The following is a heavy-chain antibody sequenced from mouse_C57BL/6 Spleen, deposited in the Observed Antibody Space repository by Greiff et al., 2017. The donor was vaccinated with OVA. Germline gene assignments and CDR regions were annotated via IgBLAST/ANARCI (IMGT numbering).Heavy chain of an antibody. CDR2: ISNGGGST. CDR1: GFTFSDYY. Sequence: DVQLQESGGGLVQPGGSLKLSCAASGFTFSDYYMYWVRQTPEKRLEWVAYISNGGGSTYYPDTVKGRFTISRDNAKNTLYLQMSRLKSEDTAMYYCARGVPYFDYWGQGTTLTVSS. CDR3: ARGVPYFDY. J-gene: IGHJ2*01. V-gene: IGHV5-12*01. D-gene: IGHD2-14*01.